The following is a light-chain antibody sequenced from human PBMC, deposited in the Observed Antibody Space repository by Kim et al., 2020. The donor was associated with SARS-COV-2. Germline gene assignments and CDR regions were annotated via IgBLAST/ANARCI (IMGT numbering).Light chain of an antibody. CDR3: HQYGSSPWT. CDR2: ATS. J-gene: IGKJ1*01. V-gene: IGKV3-20*01. CDR1: QSVKSNY. Sequence: YPGERATLSCRASQSVKSNYLAWYQQRPGQAPRLLIYATSSRATGIPDRFSGSGSGTDFTLTISRLEADDFAVYSCHQYGSSPWTFGQGTKVDIK.